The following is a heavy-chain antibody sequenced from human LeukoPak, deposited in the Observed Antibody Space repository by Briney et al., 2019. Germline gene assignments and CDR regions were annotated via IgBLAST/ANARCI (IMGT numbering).Heavy chain of an antibody. CDR1: GGSISGRGYY. J-gene: IGHJ4*02. Sequence: PSETLSLTCTVSGGSISGRGYYWGWIRQPPGKGLEWIGSISYSGGTYLNPSLQSRLTISVDTSRNQFSLNLSSVTAADTGVYYCAGNDFYYFDYWGQGTLVTVSS. CDR3: AGNDFYYFDY. D-gene: IGHD5-12*01. CDR2: ISYSGGT. V-gene: IGHV4-39*01.